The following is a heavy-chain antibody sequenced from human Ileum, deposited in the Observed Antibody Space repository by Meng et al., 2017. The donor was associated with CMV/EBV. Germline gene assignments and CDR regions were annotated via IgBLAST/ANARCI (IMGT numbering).Heavy chain of an antibody. Sequence: QMTLQKSGPRRLQPSGTLSLTCTVTGGSLTSYYWTWIRRPAGKGLEWIGRIHPTGTTEDNPSLRSRVSMSLDKSKNQFSLKLTSVTAADTAVYYCARAAARGVPVDLWGQGTLVTVSS. D-gene: IGHD3-10*01. CDR3: ARAAARGVPVDL. J-gene: IGHJ5*02. V-gene: IGHV4-4*07. CDR1: GGSLTSYY. CDR2: IHPTGTT.